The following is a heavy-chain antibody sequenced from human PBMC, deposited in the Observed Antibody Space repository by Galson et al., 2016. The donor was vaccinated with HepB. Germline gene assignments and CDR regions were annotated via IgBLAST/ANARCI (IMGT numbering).Heavy chain of an antibody. Sequence: TLSLTCTVSGGSVSSGDYYWSWIRQPPGKGLEWIGYIYDSGRTSYNPSPKSRVTISLDTSKNQFSLKLSSVTAADTAVYYCASVEEDYGDYWGQGTLVTVAS. CDR1: GGSVSSGDYY. J-gene: IGHJ4*02. CDR3: ASVEEDYGDY. CDR2: IYDSGRT. D-gene: IGHD4-17*01. V-gene: IGHV4-30-4*01.